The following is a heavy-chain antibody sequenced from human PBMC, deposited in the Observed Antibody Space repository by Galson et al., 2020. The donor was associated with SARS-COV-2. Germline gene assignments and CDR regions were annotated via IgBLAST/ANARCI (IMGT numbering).Heavy chain of an antibody. CDR3: ARWTKNYGMDV. Sequence: QTLSLTCAVSGGSISSGGYSWSWIRQPPGKGLEWIGYIYHSGSTYYNPSLKSRVTISVDRSKNQFSLKLSSVTAAGTAVYYCARWTKNYGMDVWGQGTTVTVSS. V-gene: IGHV4-30-2*01. D-gene: IGHD2-8*01. J-gene: IGHJ6*02. CDR1: GGSISSGGYS. CDR2: IYHSGST.